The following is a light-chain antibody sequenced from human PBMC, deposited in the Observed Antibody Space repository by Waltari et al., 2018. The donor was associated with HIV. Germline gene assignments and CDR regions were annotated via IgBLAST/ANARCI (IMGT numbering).Light chain of an antibody. CDR3: QHYDSYSCT. CDR1: QNVNKW. V-gene: IGKV1-5*03. J-gene: IGKJ2*02. CDR2: KAS. Sequence: DIQLTQSPSTLSASVGDRVTITCRASQNVNKWLAWYQQKPGKAPTLLIYKASSLKSGVPSRFSGRGSGTEFTLTISSLQPDDCATYYCQHYDSYSCTFGQGTKVEIK.